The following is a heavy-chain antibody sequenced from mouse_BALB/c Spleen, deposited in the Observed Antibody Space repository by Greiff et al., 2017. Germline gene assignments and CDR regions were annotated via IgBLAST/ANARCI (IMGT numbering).Heavy chain of an antibody. V-gene: IGHV1S81*02. CDR2: INPSNGRT. Sequence: QVQLQQSGAELVKPGASVKLSCKASGYTFTSYWMHWVKQRPGQGLEWIGEINPSNGRTNYNEKFKSKATLTVDKSSSTAYMQLSSLTSEDSAVYYCARRGPFGNYDYWGQGTTLTVSS. D-gene: IGHD2-1*01. CDR3: ARRGPFGNYDY. CDR1: GYTFTSYW. J-gene: IGHJ2*01.